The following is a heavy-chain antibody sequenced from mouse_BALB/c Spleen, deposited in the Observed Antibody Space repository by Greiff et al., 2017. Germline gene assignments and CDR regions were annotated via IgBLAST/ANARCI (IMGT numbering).Heavy chain of an antibody. CDR3: ARRCNYNYYAMDY. J-gene: IGHJ4*01. V-gene: IGHV3-1*02. D-gene: IGHD2-1*01. CDR2: IHYSGST. Sequence: EVQLQQSGPDLVKPSQSLSLTCTVTGYSITSGYSWHWIRQLPGNKLEWMGYIHYSGSTNYNPSLKSRISITRDTSKNQFFLQLNSVTTEDTATYYCARRCNYNYYAMDYWGQGTSVTVSS. CDR1: GYSITSGYS.